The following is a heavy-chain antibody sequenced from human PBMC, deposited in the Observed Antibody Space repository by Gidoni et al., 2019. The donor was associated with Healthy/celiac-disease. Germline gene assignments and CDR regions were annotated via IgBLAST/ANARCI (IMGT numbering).Heavy chain of an antibody. CDR2: ISGSGGST. Sequence: EVQLLESGGGLVQPGGSLRLSCAASGFPFGSYAMSWVRPAPGKGLEWVSAISGSGGSTYYADSVKGRFTISRDNSKNTLYLQMNSLRAEDTAVYYCAKDQGLHLGELSPFDYWGQGTLVTVSS. CDR3: AKDQGLHLGELSPFDY. D-gene: IGHD3-16*02. CDR1: GFPFGSYA. V-gene: IGHV3-23*01. J-gene: IGHJ4*02.